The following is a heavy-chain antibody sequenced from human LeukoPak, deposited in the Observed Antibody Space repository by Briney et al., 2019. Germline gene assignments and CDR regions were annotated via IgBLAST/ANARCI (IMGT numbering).Heavy chain of an antibody. D-gene: IGHD5-18*01. Sequence: GGSLRLSCAASGFTFSSYSMNWVRQAPGKGLEWVSAISGSGGSTYYADSVKGRFTISRDNSKNTLYLQMNSLRAEDTAVYYCAKKWVVTAMVEDFDYWGQGTLVTVSS. J-gene: IGHJ4*02. CDR2: ISGSGGST. V-gene: IGHV3-23*01. CDR1: GFTFSSYS. CDR3: AKKWVVTAMVEDFDY.